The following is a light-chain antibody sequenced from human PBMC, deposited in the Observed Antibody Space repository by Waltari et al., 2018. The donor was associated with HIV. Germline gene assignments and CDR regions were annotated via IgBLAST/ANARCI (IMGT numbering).Light chain of an antibody. CDR1: NTDVGGYNY. Sequence: QSALTQPASVSGSPGQSITISCTGSNTDVGGYNYVSWYQQHPGKAPKLMIYEVSNRPSGVSNRFSGSTSGNTASLTISGLQTEDEADYYCSSYTSSNTLVFGGGTKLTVL. V-gene: IGLV2-14*01. CDR3: SSYTSSNTLV. CDR2: EVS. J-gene: IGLJ2*01.